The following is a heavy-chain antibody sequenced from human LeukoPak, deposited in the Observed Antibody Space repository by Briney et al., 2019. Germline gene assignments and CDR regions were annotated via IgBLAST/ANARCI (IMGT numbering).Heavy chain of an antibody. J-gene: IGHJ4*02. Sequence: GGSLRLSCAASGFTFSSYAMSWVRQAPGKGLERVSGIGASGGSTYYADSVKGRFTISRDNSKNTLYLQMNSLRTEDTAVYYCAKAEGYDILTGLDYWGQGTLVTVSS. D-gene: IGHD3-9*01. CDR3: AKAEGYDILTGLDY. V-gene: IGHV3-23*01. CDR2: IGASGGST. CDR1: GFTFSSYA.